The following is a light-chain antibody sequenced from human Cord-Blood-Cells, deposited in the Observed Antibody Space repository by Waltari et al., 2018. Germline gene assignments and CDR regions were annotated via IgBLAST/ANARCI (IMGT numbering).Light chain of an antibody. CDR3: QQYYSTPFT. J-gene: IGKJ3*01. Sequence: DIQMTQSASSLSASVGDRVTITCRASHSISSYLNWYQQKPGKAPKLLIYAASSLQSGVPSRFSGSGSGTDFTLTISRLQSEDFATYYCQQYYSTPFTFGPGTKVDIK. V-gene: IGKV1-39*01. CDR1: HSISSY. CDR2: AAS.